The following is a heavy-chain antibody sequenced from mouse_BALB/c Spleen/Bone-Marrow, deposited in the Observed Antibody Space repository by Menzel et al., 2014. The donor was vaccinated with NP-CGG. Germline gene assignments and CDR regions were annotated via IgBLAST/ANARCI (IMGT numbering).Heavy chain of an antibody. V-gene: IGHV5-12*02. D-gene: IGHD2-3*01. CDR3: ARPLYDGYYVAY. J-gene: IGHJ3*01. Sequence: EVHLVESGGGLVQPGGSLKLSCAISGFTFSDYYMYWVRQTPEKRLEWVAYISNGGGSTYYPDTVKGRFTISRDNAKNTLYLQMSRLKSEDTAMYYCARPLYDGYYVAYWGQGTLVTVSA. CDR2: ISNGGGST. CDR1: GFTFSDYY.